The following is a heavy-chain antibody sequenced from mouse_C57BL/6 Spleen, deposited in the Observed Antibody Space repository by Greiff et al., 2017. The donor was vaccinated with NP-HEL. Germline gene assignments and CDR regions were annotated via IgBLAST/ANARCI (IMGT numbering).Heavy chain of an antibody. CDR1: EYEFPSHD. D-gene: IGHD1-1*01. J-gene: IGHJ1*03. CDR3: ARHKSSDGYFDV. Sequence: EVKLMESGGGLVQPGESLKLSCESNEYEFPSHDMSWVRKTPEKRLELVAALNSDGGSTYYPDTMERRFIISRDNTKKTLYLQMSRLRSEDTALDDCARHKSSDGYFDVWGTGTTVTVSS. V-gene: IGHV5-2*01. CDR2: LNSDGGST.